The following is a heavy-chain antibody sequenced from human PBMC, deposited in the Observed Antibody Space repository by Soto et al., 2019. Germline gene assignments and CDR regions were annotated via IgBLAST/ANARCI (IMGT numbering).Heavy chain of an antibody. D-gene: IGHD6-13*01. J-gene: IGHJ4*02. Sequence: ASVKVSCKASGYTFTGYYTHWVRQAPGQGLEWMGWINPNSGGTNYAQKFQGRVTMTRDTSISTAYMELSRLRSDDTAVYYCARPPKYSSSWRCDYWGQGTLVTSPQ. V-gene: IGHV1-2*02. CDR1: GYTFTGYY. CDR2: INPNSGGT. CDR3: ARPPKYSSSWRCDY.